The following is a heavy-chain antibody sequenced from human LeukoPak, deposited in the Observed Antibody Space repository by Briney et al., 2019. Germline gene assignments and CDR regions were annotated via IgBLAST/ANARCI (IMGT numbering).Heavy chain of an antibody. D-gene: IGHD3-3*01. Sequence: SETLSLTCTVSGGSISSHYWSWIRQPPVKGLEWIGYIYYSGSTNYNPSLKSRVTISVDTSKNQFSLKLSSVTAADTAVYYCARTYYDFWSGLSGYYYYMDVWGKGTTVTVSS. CDR2: IYYSGST. CDR3: ARTYYDFWSGLSGYYYYMDV. V-gene: IGHV4-59*11. J-gene: IGHJ6*03. CDR1: GGSISSHY.